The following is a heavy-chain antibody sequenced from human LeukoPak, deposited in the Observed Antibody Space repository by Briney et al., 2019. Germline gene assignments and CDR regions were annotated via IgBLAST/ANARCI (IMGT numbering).Heavy chain of an antibody. Sequence: QPGGSLRLSCAASGFTFDDYTMHWVRQAPGKGLEWVSLISWDGGSTYYADSVKGRFTISRDNSKNSLYLQMNSLRAEDTALYYCAKEWGSIAAAGNPLDYWGQGTLVTVSS. CDR1: GFTFDDYT. J-gene: IGHJ4*02. CDR2: ISWDGGST. D-gene: IGHD6-13*01. CDR3: AKEWGSIAAAGNPLDY. V-gene: IGHV3-43*01.